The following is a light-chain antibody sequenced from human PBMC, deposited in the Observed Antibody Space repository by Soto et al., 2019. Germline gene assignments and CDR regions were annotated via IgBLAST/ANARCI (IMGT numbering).Light chain of an antibody. CDR1: QSIHSY. Sequence: DIQMTQSPSSLSASVGDRVTLTCRASQSIHSYLNWYQQKPGKAPRLLIQTASSLQSGVPSRFSGSGSGTDFTLTISSLQPEDFATYYCQQSYSSPPWTFGQGTKVE. CDR3: QQSYSSPPWT. V-gene: IGKV1-39*01. J-gene: IGKJ1*01. CDR2: TAS.